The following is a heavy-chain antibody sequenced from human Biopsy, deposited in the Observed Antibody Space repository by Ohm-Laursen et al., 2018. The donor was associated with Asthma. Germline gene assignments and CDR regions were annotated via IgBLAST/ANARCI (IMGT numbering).Heavy chain of an antibody. J-gene: IGHJ4*02. D-gene: IGHD1-26*01. CDR2: ISWNSGSI. CDR3: AKGEWGLLEATLDC. V-gene: IGHV3-9*01. CDR1: GFTFDDYA. Sequence: SLRLSCTASGFTFDDYAMHWVRQAPGKGLEWVSGISWNSGSIGYADSVKGRFTISRDNAKNSLYLQMNGLRAEDTALYYCAKGEWGLLEATLDCWGKETLVTASS.